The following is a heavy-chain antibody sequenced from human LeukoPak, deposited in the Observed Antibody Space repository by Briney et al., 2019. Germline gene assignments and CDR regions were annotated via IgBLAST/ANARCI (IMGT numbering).Heavy chain of an antibody. V-gene: IGHV3-20*04. CDR1: GFTFSRFT. J-gene: IGHJ5*02. Sequence: GGSLRLSCAASGFTFSRFTMNWVRQAPGKGLEWVSGINWNGGSTGYADSVKGRFTISRDNAKNSLYLQMNSLRSEDTALYYCARGLGWFDPWGQGTLVTVSS. CDR2: INWNGGST. D-gene: IGHD3-16*01. CDR3: ARGLGWFDP.